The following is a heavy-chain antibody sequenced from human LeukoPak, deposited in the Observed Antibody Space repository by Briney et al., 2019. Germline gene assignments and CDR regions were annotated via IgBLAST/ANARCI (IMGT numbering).Heavy chain of an antibody. D-gene: IGHD3-22*01. J-gene: IGHJ4*02. CDR2: ICAYNGNT. Sequence: ASVKVSCTVSGYTFTSYGISWVRQAPGQGLEWRGRICAYNGNTNYTQKLQGRVTMTTDTSTSTAYMEQRSLRADDTAVYYSARDSDYYYDSSAWGFDYWGQGTLVTVSS. CDR1: GYTFTSYG. V-gene: IGHV1-18*01. CDR3: ARDSDYYYDSSAWGFDY.